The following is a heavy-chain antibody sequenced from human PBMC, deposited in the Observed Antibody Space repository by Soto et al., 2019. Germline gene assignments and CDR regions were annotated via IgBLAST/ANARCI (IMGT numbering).Heavy chain of an antibody. CDR3: ATPYYFNH. J-gene: IGHJ1*01. CDR1: GFMVSAYT. D-gene: IGHD3-16*01. CDR2: ISDDSSYI. V-gene: IGHV3-21*06. Sequence: LRLSCAASGFMVSAYTMNWVRQAPGKGLEWLSSISDDSSYIDYADSLRGRFTVSRDNARNSLYLQIDSLGVEDTAVYYCATPYYFNHWGPGTLVTVSS.